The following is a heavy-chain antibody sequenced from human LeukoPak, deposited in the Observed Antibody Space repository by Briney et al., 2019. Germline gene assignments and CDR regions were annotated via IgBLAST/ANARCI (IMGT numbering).Heavy chain of an antibody. CDR3: TRDLGTNTHFDY. CDR1: GFIFSSYN. D-gene: IGHD3-16*01. Sequence: SGGSLRLSCAASGFIFSSYNMNWVRQAPEKGLVWVSRINSDGSVTRYADSVKGRFTISRDNAKNTLYLQMNGLRAEDTAVYYCTRDLGTNTHFDYWGQGTLVTVSS. J-gene: IGHJ4*02. V-gene: IGHV3-74*01. CDR2: INSDGSVT.